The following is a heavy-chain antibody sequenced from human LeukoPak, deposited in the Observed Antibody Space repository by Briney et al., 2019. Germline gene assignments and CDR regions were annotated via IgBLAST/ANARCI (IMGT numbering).Heavy chain of an antibody. CDR2: ISVYNGNT. CDR3: ARGESGIQH. V-gene: IGHV1-18*01. Sequence: ASAKVSCKASGYIFTNHGISWVRQAPGQGLEWMGWISVYNGNTNYAQKLQGRVTMTTDTSTSTAYMELRSLRSDDTAVYYCARGESGIQHWGQGTLVTVSS. CDR1: GYIFTNHG. J-gene: IGHJ1*01.